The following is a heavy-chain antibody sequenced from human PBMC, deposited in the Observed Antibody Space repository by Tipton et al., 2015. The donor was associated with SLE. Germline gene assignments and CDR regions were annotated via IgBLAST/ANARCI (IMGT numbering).Heavy chain of an antibody. CDR3: ASGGYGSGSHYLGGWFDP. CDR2: IYTSGST. Sequence: TLSLTCTVSGGSTSSSSYYWSWIRQSPGKGLEWIGYIYTSGSTNYNPSLKSRVTISADTSKNQFSLKLSSVTAADTAVYYCASGGYGSGSHYLGGWFDPWGRGTLVTVSS. V-gene: IGHV4-61*09. CDR1: GGSTSSSSYY. D-gene: IGHD3-10*01. J-gene: IGHJ5*02.